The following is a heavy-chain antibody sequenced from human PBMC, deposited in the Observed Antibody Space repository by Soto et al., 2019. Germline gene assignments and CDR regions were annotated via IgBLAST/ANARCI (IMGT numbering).Heavy chain of an antibody. J-gene: IGHJ4*02. CDR2: INGXNGNT. CDR3: ARGGPTIDY. Sequence: XSVKVSCKASGCTFSRYAMHWVRQAPGQRLEWMXWINGXNGNTKYSQKXXGRVTITXXKSGSTAYMELSSMRSEDTAVYYCARGGPTIDYWGQGTLVTVSS. V-gene: IGHV1-3*01. CDR1: GCTFSRYA. D-gene: IGHD3-10*01.